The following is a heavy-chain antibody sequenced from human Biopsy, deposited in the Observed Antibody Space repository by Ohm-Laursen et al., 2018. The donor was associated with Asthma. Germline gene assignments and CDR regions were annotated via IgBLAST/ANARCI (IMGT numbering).Heavy chain of an antibody. CDR2: ISYTGNT. D-gene: IGHD7-27*01. V-gene: IGHV4-39*01. J-gene: IGHJ4*02. Sequence: TLSLTCTVSGGPMSSSSYSWGWIRQPPGKGLEWIGSISYTGNTDIPSLRSRVTLSVDTSKNNFSLKLTSVTAADTAVFYCARHWNWGSFFDYWGQGMLVTVSS. CDR3: ARHWNWGSFFDY. CDR1: GGPMSSSSYS.